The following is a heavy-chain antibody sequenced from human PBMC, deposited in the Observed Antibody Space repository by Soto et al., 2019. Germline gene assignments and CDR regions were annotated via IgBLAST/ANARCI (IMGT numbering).Heavy chain of an antibody. D-gene: IGHD2-2*01. Sequence: XGALIVSCSASGCTSSRYGMNWLRQAPGKGLDWVASISSSTSYVYYADSVKGRFSTSRDNAKNILYLEMYGLRTEDTAVYYCARDPSEGRVGNWFESWGQGYVVTLSS. CDR3: ARDPSEGRVGNWFES. V-gene: IGHV3-21*06. CDR2: ISSSTSYV. J-gene: IGHJ5*01. CDR1: GCTSSRYG.